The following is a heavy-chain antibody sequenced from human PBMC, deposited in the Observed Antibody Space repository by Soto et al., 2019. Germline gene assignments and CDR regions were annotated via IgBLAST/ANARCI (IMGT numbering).Heavy chain of an antibody. Sequence: ASVKVSCKASGYTFTGYYMHWVRQAPGQGLEWMGWINPNSGGTNYAQKFQGWVTMTRDTSISTAYMELSRLRSDDTAVYYCAREVRGYSGYDPGYYFDYWGQGTRVTVSS. CDR2: INPNSGGT. CDR1: GYTFTGYY. V-gene: IGHV1-2*04. J-gene: IGHJ4*02. CDR3: AREVRGYSGYDPGYYFDY. D-gene: IGHD5-12*01.